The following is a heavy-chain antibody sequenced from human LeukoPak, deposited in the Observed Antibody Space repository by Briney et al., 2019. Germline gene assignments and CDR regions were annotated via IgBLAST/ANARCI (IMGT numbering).Heavy chain of an antibody. Sequence: GGSLRLSCAASGFTFTCNSMHWVRQGPGKGLVWVARIHRDGGMTRYADSVEGRFTISRDNAKNTLYLQMNSLRAEDTAIYYCVRETGTIGYYMDVWGKGTTVTVSS. CDR3: VRETGTIGYYMDV. D-gene: IGHD2-15*01. J-gene: IGHJ6*03. CDR1: GFTFTCNS. CDR2: IHRDGGMT. V-gene: IGHV3-74*01.